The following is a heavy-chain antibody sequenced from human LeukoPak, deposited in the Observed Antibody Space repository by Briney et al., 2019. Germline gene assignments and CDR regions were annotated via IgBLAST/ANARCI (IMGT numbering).Heavy chain of an antibody. CDR2: ISSSSSYI. V-gene: IGHV3-21*01. J-gene: IGHJ4*02. CDR1: GFTFSSYW. CDR3: ARRGSGSYDY. D-gene: IGHD3-10*01. Sequence: PGGSLRLSCAASGFTFSSYWMSWVRQAPGKGLEWVSSISSSSSYIYYADSVKGRFTISRDNAKNSLYLQMNSLRAEDTAVYYCARRGSGSYDYWGQGTLVTVSS.